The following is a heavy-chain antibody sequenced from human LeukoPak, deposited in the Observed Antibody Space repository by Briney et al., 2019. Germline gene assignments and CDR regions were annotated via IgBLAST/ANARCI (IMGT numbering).Heavy chain of an antibody. CDR2: INSDGRST. CDR3: ARLLIAVAGSAQDY. Sequence: QPGGSLRLSCAASGFTFSSYSMNWVRQAPGKGLVWVSRINSDGRSTSYADSVKGRFTISRDNAKNTLYLQMNSLRAEDTAVYYCARLLIAVAGSAQDYWGQGTLVTVSS. V-gene: IGHV3-74*01. J-gene: IGHJ4*02. D-gene: IGHD6-19*01. CDR1: GFTFSSYS.